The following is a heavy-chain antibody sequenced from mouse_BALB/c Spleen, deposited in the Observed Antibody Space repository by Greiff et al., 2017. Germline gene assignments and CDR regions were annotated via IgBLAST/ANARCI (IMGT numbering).Heavy chain of an antibody. D-gene: IGHD2-4*01. CDR3: ARHDYDYYYAMDY. CDR2: ISSGGGST. Sequence: EVKLMESGGGLVKPGGSLKLSCAASGFAFSSYDMSWVRQTPEKRLEWVAYISSGGGSTYYPDTVKGRFTISRDNAKNTLYLQMSSLKSEDTAMYYCARHDYDYYYAMDYWGQGTSVTVSS. V-gene: IGHV5-12-1*01. CDR1: GFAFSSYD. J-gene: IGHJ4*01.